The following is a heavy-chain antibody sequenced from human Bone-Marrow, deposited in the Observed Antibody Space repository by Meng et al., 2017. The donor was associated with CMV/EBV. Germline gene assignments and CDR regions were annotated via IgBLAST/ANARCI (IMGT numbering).Heavy chain of an antibody. CDR2: INWNGGST. Sequence: GESLKISCAASGFTFDDYGMSWVRQAPGKGLEWVSGINWNGGSTGYADSVKGRFTISRDNAKNSLYLQMNSLRAEDTAVYYCARDHIVVVPAAIGYYYYGMDVWGQGTTVTVSS. D-gene: IGHD2-2*02. J-gene: IGHJ6*02. CDR1: GFTFDDYG. V-gene: IGHV3-20*04. CDR3: ARDHIVVVPAAIGYYYYGMDV.